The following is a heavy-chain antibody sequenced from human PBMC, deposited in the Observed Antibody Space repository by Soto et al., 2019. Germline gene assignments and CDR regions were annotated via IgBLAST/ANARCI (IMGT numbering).Heavy chain of an antibody. J-gene: IGHJ6*02. CDR2: IYYSGST. V-gene: IGHV4-59*01. CDR3: AREGRIFGVARFDYYYYGMDV. D-gene: IGHD3-3*02. CDR1: GGSISSYY. Sequence: QVQLQESGPGLVKPSETLSLTCTVSGGSISSYYWSWIRQPPGKGLEWIGYIYYSGSTNYNPSLKSRVTISVDTSKNQFSLKLSSVTAADTAVYYCAREGRIFGVARFDYYYYGMDVWGQGTTVTVSS.